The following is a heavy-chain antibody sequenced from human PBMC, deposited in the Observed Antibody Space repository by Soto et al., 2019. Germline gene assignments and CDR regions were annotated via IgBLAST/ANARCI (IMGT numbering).Heavy chain of an antibody. J-gene: IGHJ4*02. CDR3: AHSRPPRLLDY. V-gene: IGHV2-5*02. D-gene: IGHD6-6*01. CDR2: IYWDDDK. Sequence: QITLKESGPTLVKPTQTLTLTCTFSGFSLSTSGVGVGWIRQPPGKALEWLALIYWDDDKRYSSSLNSRLTFIKDTSKDLVILTTTNMDPVDTATYYCAHSRPPRLLDYWGQGTLVTVSS. CDR1: GFSLSTSGVG.